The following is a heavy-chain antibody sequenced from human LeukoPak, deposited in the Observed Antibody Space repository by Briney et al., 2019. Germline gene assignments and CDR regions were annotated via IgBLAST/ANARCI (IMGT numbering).Heavy chain of an antibody. V-gene: IGHV3-66*01. CDR3: ARPSSLDGSGRYYIDY. CDR1: GFTVSNNF. CDR2: THSDGTT. D-gene: IGHD3-10*01. J-gene: IGHJ4*02. Sequence: GGSLRLSCAVSGFTVSNNFMNWVRQAPGKGLEWVSVTHSDGTTYFADSVQGRFTISRENSNNTLHLQMNSLRDEDTAVYYCARPSSLDGSGRYYIDYWGQGTLVTVSS.